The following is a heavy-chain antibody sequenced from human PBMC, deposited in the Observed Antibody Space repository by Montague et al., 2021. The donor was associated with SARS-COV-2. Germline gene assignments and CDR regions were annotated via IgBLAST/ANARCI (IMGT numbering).Heavy chain of an antibody. Sequence: RSLSLSASGFRFSSRGMSWVRQVPGKGLEWVATVEQDGSESHYVDSVKGRFTISRDNAKSSAYLQMSSLRVEDTAVYFCARDHYGSEDYWGQGILVTVSS. J-gene: IGHJ4*02. CDR2: VEQDGSES. CDR3: ARDHYGSEDY. V-gene: IGHV3-7*01. D-gene: IGHD3-10*01. CDR1: GFRFSSRG.